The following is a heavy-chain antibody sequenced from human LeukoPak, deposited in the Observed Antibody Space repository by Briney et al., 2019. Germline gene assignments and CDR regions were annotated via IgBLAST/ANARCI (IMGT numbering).Heavy chain of an antibody. CDR2: VIGMVGST. Sequence: PGGSLRLSCAASGFTFSSYAMSWVRQAPGKGLEWVSAVIGMVGSTYYPDSVKDRFTISRDNSQNTLYLQMNSLRAEDTAVYYCAKEAVVVPAAIAPYNWFDPWGQGTLVTVSS. V-gene: IGHV3-23*01. J-gene: IGHJ5*02. CDR3: AKEAVVVPAAIAPYNWFDP. D-gene: IGHD2-2*01. CDR1: GFTFSSYA.